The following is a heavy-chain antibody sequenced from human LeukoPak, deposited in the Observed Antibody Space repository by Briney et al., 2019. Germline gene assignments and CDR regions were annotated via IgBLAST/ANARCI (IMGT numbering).Heavy chain of an antibody. CDR1: GGTFSSYA. CDR2: IIPIFVTA. CDR3: ASGDDSSGYYVY. Sequence: ASVKVSCKASGGTFSSYAISWVRQAPGQGLEWMGVIIPIFVTANYAQKFQGRVTITADESTSTAYMGLSSLRYEDTAVYYCASGDDSSGYYVYWGQGTLVTVSS. D-gene: IGHD3-22*01. J-gene: IGHJ4*02. V-gene: IGHV1-69*13.